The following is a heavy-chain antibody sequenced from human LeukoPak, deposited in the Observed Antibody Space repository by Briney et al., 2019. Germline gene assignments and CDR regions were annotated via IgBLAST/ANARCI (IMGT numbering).Heavy chain of an antibody. CDR3: ARVVAAAGNNWFDP. J-gene: IGHJ5*02. Sequence: SETLSLTCAVSGDSISSGGYSWSWIRQPPGKGLEWIAYIHDSGSTYNNPSLKTRLSISIDTSKNQFSLKLDSVTAADTAVYYCARVVAAAGNNWFDPWGQGTLVTVSS. CDR2: IHDSGST. V-gene: IGHV4-30-4*07. D-gene: IGHD6-13*01. CDR1: GDSISSGGYS.